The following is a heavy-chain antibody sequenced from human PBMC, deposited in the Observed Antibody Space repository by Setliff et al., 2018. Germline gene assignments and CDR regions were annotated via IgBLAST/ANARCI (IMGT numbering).Heavy chain of an antibody. CDR1: GFIFSSYA. D-gene: IGHD5-18*01. V-gene: IGHV3-30*07. J-gene: IGHJ6*03. Sequence: GGSLRLSCAASGFIFSSYAMHWVRQAPGKGLEWVAVMSYDGNNKYYADSVKGRFTISRDNSKNTLYLQMNSLRAEDTAVYYCAKLVWLTTWYYMDVWGKGTTVTVSS. CDR3: AKLVWLTTWYYMDV. CDR2: MSYDGNNK.